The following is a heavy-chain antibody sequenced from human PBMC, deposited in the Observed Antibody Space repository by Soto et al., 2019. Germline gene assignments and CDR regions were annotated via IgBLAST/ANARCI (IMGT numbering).Heavy chain of an antibody. CDR3: ARDRIIRIAALERGNYYYGMDV. CDR2: ISAYNGNT. J-gene: IGHJ6*02. Sequence: GASVKVSCKASGYTFTSYGISWVRQAPGQGLEWMGWISAYNGNTNYAQKLQGRVTMTTDTSTSTAYMELRSLRSDDTAVYYCARDRIIRIAALERGNYYYGMDVWGQGTKVT. V-gene: IGHV1-18*04. CDR1: GYTFTSYG. D-gene: IGHD6-13*01.